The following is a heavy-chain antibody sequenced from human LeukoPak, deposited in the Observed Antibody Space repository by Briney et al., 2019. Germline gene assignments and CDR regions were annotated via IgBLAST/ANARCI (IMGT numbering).Heavy chain of an antibody. CDR3: ARSIAVAANDAFDI. Sequence: SETLSLTCTVSGGSISSNYWSWIRQPPGKGLQWIGYIYYSGSTNYNPSPKSRITISLDTSKNQFSLKLSSVTAADTAVYYCARSIAVAANDAFDIWGQGTMVTVSS. CDR2: IYYSGST. CDR1: GGSISSNY. D-gene: IGHD6-19*01. V-gene: IGHV4-59*08. J-gene: IGHJ3*02.